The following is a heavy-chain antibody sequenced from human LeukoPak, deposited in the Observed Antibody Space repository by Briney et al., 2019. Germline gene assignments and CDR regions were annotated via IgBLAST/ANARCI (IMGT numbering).Heavy chain of an antibody. CDR1: GYTFTGYY. CDR3: ARGRGPYSYGYGYGNY. Sequence: ASVKVSCKASGYTFTGYYMHWVRQAPGQGLEWMGWINPNSGGTNYAQKFQGRVTMTRDTSISTAYMELSRLRSDDTAVYYCARGRGPYSYGYGYGNYWGQGTLVTVSS. D-gene: IGHD5-18*01. V-gene: IGHV1-2*02. J-gene: IGHJ4*02. CDR2: INPNSGGT.